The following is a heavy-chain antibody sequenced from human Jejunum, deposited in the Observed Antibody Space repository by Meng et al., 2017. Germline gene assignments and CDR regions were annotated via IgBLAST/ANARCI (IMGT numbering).Heavy chain of an antibody. CDR1: GYTFTDYY. J-gene: IGHJ4*02. Sequence: QGQLVQSGAGVKKPGASVKVSCKASGYTFTDYYMHWVRQAPGQGLEWMGRINPNSGGTNYAQKFQGRVTMTRDTSISTAYMELSRLRSDDTAVYYCARDTGYYDSSGYSLGYWGQGTLVTVSS. CDR2: INPNSGGT. CDR3: ARDTGYYDSSGYSLGY. D-gene: IGHD3-22*01. V-gene: IGHV1-2*06.